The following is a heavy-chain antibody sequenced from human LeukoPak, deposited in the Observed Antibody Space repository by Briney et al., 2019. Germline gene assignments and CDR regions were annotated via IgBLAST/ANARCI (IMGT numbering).Heavy chain of an antibody. CDR1: GGSISSYY. V-gene: IGHV4-4*07. CDR3: ARGFGSGGYYDY. D-gene: IGHD3-22*01. J-gene: IGHJ4*02. Sequence: SETLSLTCSVSGGSISSYYWTWIRQPAGKGLEWIGRIYTSGSTNYNPSLKGRVTMSVDTSKNQFSLKLSSVTAADTAAYYCARGFGSGGYYDYWGQGTLVTVSS. CDR2: IYTSGST.